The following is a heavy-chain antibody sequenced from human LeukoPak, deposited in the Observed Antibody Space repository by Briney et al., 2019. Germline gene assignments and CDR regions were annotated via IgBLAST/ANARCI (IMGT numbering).Heavy chain of an antibody. Sequence: SETLSLTCAVSGGSISSSNWWSWVRQPPGKGLEWIGEIYHSGSTNYNPSLKSRVTISVDTSKNQFSLKLSSVTAADTAVYYCAREILGGWFDPWGQGTLVTVSS. CDR3: AREILGGWFDP. J-gene: IGHJ5*02. D-gene: IGHD1-26*01. V-gene: IGHV4-4*02. CDR1: GGSISSSNW. CDR2: IYHSGST.